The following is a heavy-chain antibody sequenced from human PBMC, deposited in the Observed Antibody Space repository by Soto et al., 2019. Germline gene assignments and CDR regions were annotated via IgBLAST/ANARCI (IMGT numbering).Heavy chain of an antibody. CDR2: IKQDGSEK. V-gene: IGHV3-7*03. D-gene: IGHD1-1*01. J-gene: IGHJ6*02. CDR3: ARSATVATDYYYYGMDV. CDR1: GLTFSSYW. Sequence: CGSMRLSCAPSGLTFSSYWMSWFRQAPGKGLEWVANIKQDGSEKYYVDSVKGRFTISRDNAKNSLYLQMNSLRAEDTAVYYCARSATVATDYYYYGMDVWGQGTTVTVSS.